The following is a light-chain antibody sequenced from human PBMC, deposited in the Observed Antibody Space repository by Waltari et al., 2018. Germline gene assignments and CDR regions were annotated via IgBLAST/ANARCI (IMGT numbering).Light chain of an antibody. CDR2: GTS. CDR3: QQYDGEVVT. Sequence: EEATPACRASQSVTSISLTWYQQKLGQAPRLLIYGTSSRATGIPDRFSGSGSGTDFTLTISRLEPEDFAVYYCQQYDGEVVTFGGGTKVEI. CDR1: QSVTSIS. J-gene: IGKJ4*01. V-gene: IGKV3-20*01.